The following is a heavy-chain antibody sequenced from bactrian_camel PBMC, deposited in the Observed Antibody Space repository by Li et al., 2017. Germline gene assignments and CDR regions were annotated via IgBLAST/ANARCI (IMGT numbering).Heavy chain of an antibody. J-gene: IGHJ4*01. CDR2: IDTDGST. Sequence: VQLVESGGGSVQAGGSLSLSCAARGYTRRSGCLAWFRQAPGQQREGVAAIDTDGSTTYRDSVKERFTISKDSQKNILFLQMTLLKPEDTAMYYCAAGRGCDHADYPYGNFWGQGTQVTVS. CDR3: AAGRGCDHADYPYGNF. CDR1: GYTRRSGC. V-gene: IGHV3S53*01. D-gene: IGHD3*01.